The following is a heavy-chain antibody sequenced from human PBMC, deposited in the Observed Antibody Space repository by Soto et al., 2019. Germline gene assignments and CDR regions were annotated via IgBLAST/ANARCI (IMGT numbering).Heavy chain of an antibody. V-gene: IGHV1-18*01. CDR2: ISAYNGNT. J-gene: IGHJ6*02. D-gene: IGHD3-3*01. CDR3: GRVFGRGFSYYYSVRDV. Sequence: ASVKVSFKAAGYSFTSYGIVWVRQAHGQGLEWMGWISAYNGNTNYSQRLHGRVTITPDRSTSTAYMELRSLRSDDTAVYYCGRVFGRGFSYYYSVRDVGAQGTRVPV. CDR1: GYSFTSYG.